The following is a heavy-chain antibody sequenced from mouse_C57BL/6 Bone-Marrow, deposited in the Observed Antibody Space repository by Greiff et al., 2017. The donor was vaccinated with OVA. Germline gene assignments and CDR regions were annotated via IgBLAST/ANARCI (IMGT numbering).Heavy chain of an antibody. J-gene: IGHJ3*01. CDR3: ARDDYDGFWFAY. D-gene: IGHD2-4*01. CDR2: ISDGGSYT. V-gene: IGHV5-4*01. Sequence: DVKLVESGGGLVKPGGSLKLSCAASGFTFSSYAMSWVRQTPEKRLEWVATISDGGSYTYYPDNVKGRFTISRDNAKNNLYLQMSHLKSEDTAMYYCARDDYDGFWFAYWGQGTLVTVSA. CDR1: GFTFSSYA.